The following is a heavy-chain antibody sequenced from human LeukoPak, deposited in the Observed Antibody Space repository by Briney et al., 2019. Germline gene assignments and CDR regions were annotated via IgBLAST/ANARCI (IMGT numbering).Heavy chain of an antibody. CDR2: IYYSGST. CDR3: AREMVRGVIIGLDY. CDR1: GGSISSYY. V-gene: IGHV4-59*12. Sequence: SETLSLTCTVSGGSISSYYWSWIRQPPGKGLEWIGYIYYSGSTYYNPSLKSRVTISVDTSKNQFSLKLSSVTAADTAVYYCAREMVRGVIIGLDYWGQGTLVTVSS. J-gene: IGHJ4*02. D-gene: IGHD3-10*01.